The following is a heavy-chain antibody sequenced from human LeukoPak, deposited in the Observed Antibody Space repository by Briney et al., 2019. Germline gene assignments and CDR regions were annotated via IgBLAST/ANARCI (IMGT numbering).Heavy chain of an antibody. V-gene: IGHV4-59*01. J-gene: IGHJ3*02. Sequence: SETLSLTCTVSGGSISSNYWSWIRQPPGKGLEWIAYINYSGSTNYKSSLKSRVTISVDTSKNQFSLKLSSVTAADTAFYCCARRVAAADSFDIWGQGRMVTVSS. D-gene: IGHD6-13*01. CDR2: INYSGST. CDR1: GGSISSNY. CDR3: ARRVAAADSFDI.